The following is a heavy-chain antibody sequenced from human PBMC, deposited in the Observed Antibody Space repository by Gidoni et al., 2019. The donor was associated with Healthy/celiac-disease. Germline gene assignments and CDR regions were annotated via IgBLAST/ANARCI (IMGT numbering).Heavy chain of an antibody. Sequence: QVQLVESGGGVVQPGRSLRLSCAASGFTFSSYAMHWVRQAPGKGLEWVAVISYDGSNKYYADSVKGRFTISRDNSKNTLYLQMNSLRAEDTAVYYCARERIRSFDYWGQGTLVTVSS. J-gene: IGHJ4*02. V-gene: IGHV3-30-3*01. CDR2: ISYDGSNK. CDR1: GFTFSSYA. CDR3: ARERIRSFDY. D-gene: IGHD2-15*01.